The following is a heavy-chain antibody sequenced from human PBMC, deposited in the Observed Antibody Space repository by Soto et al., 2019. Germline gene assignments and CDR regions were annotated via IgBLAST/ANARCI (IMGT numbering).Heavy chain of an antibody. CDR1: GGSITRGGYY. D-gene: IGHD3-10*01. V-gene: IGHV4-31*11. J-gene: IGHJ6*02. Sequence: SETLSLTCAVSGGSITRGGYYWSWVRQHPGKGLEWIGYIYNSGTTYYNPSLKSRVTISVDTSKNQFSLKLTSVTAADTAVYYCAGDLKTKVPMVGYYYYGMDVWGQGTTVTVSS. CDR3: AGDLKTKVPMVGYYYYGMDV. CDR2: IYNSGTT.